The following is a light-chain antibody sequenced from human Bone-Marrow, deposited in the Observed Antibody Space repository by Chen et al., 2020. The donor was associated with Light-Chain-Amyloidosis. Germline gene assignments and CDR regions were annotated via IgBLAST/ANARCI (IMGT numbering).Light chain of an antibody. Sequence: QPALTHPATVDGSPGQAITIPCTGTSSNVGDYSLVYWYQRHPGKASKLILYEGIQRPSGVSSRFSGSMSGNTASLTISGLQTEDEADYFCYTYAGSATFVFGSATTVTVL. CDR3: YTYAGSATFV. CDR2: EGI. J-gene: IGLJ1*01. V-gene: IGLV2-23*01. CDR1: SSNVGDYSL.